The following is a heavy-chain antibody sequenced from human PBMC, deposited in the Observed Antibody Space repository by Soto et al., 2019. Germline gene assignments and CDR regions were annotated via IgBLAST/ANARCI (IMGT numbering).Heavy chain of an antibody. Sequence: QVQLVQSGAEVKKPGSSVKFSCRASGGTFKNHAISWVRQAPGQGLDWMGLIIPFFGTPFYAQKFLGRVTITADEPSGTAYMELSSLTSDDTAVYYCARPTTYYYDPNLGGRPEPHYFDHWGQGTLLTVSS. CDR3: ARPTTYYYDPNLGGRPEPHYFDH. J-gene: IGHJ4*02. CDR1: GGTFKNHA. CDR2: IIPFFGTP. D-gene: IGHD3-22*01. V-gene: IGHV1-69*01.